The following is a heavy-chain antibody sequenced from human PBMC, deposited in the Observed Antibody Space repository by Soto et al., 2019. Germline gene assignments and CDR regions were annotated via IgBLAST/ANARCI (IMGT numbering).Heavy chain of an antibody. V-gene: IGHV4-59*08. D-gene: IGHD3-10*01. J-gene: IGHJ6*02. CDR2: VHHSWGS. Sequence: PSETLSLTCAVYGGSFSGYYWSWIRQSPGKRMEWIGYVHHSWGSSYNPSLQSRVAISLDTSKSQFSLKVTSVTATDTAVYYCARQGFGPLHGLVDVWGQGTTVTVSS. CDR1: GGSFSGYY. CDR3: ARQGFGPLHGLVDV.